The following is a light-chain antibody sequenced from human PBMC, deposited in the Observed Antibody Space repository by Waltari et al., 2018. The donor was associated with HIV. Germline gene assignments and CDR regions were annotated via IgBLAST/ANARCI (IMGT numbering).Light chain of an antibody. Sequence: QSELTQPPSASGTPGQRVTIPCSGSSSNIGSYTVNCYQQLPGTAPKPLIYANHQRPSGVPDRFSGSQSDTSASLAIGGLQSEDEADYYCATWDASLSGPVFGGGTKLTVL. V-gene: IGLV1-44*01. CDR2: ANH. J-gene: IGLJ2*01. CDR1: SSNIGSYT. CDR3: ATWDASLSGPV.